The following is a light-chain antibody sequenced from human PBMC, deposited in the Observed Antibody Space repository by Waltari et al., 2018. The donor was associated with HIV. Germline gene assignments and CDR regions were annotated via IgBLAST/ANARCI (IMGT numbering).Light chain of an antibody. V-gene: IGLV1-47*01. J-gene: IGLJ3*02. CDR2: RNN. CDR3: AAWDDSLSGGV. Sequence: QSMLTQPPSASGTPGQRVTISCSGSSSTIGSRYVYWYRHLPGTAPKLLIYRNNQRPSGVPDRFSGSKSGTSASLAISGLRSEDEADYYCAAWDDSLSGGVFGGGTKLTVL. CDR1: SSTIGSRY.